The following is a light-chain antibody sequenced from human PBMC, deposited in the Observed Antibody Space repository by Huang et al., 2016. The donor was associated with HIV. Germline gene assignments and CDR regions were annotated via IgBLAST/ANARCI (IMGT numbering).Light chain of an antibody. CDR2: GAS. CDR1: QSVSRN. J-gene: IGKJ2*01. Sequence: EIVMTQSPATLSVSPVEGATLFCRASQSVSRNLAWYQQRPGRAPRLLIYGASTRATGIPARFSGSGSGTEFSLTISSLQSEDFAIYYCQQYNNWPPGTFGQGTKVEIK. V-gene: IGKV3-15*01. CDR3: QQYNNWPPGT.